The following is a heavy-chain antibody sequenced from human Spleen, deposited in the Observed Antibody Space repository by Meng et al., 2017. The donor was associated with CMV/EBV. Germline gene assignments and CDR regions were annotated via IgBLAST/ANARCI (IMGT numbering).Heavy chain of an antibody. CDR2: ISSGSTYI. Sequence: GFTFSSYSINWGRQAPGKGLEGVSSISSGSTYIYYAGSVKGRFTISRDNAKNSLYLQMNSLRAEDTAVYYCARDLRFYGSGNYYNDYWGQGTLVTVSS. CDR1: GFTFSSYS. J-gene: IGHJ4*02. D-gene: IGHD3-10*01. CDR3: ARDLRFYGSGNYYNDY. V-gene: IGHV3-21*01.